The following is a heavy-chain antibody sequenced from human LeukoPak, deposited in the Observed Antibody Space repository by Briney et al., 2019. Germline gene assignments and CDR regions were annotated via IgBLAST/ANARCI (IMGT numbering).Heavy chain of an antibody. CDR2: TSTYNGNT. CDR3: ARDYRTGFDY. Sequence: ASVKVSCKASGYTFTSYGISWVRQAPGQGVEWLGWTSTYNGNTHYAQKLQGRVTMTTDTSTTTAYMELRSLRSDDTAVYYCARDYRTGFDYWGQGTLVTVSS. D-gene: IGHD7-27*01. V-gene: IGHV1-18*01. CDR1: GYTFTSYG. J-gene: IGHJ4*02.